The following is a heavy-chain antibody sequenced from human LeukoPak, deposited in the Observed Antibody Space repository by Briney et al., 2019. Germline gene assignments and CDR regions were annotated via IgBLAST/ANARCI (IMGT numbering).Heavy chain of an antibody. D-gene: IGHD2-15*01. V-gene: IGHV3-9*01. CDR1: GFTFDDYA. Sequence: PGRSLRLSCAASGFTFDDYAMHWVRQAPGKGLEWVSYISITSDTIYYAESVKGRFTISRDNAKNSLYLQMNSLRAEDTAFYYCAKAEGFFGGCYDHWGQGTLVTVS. J-gene: IGHJ5*02. CDR3: AKAEGFFGGCYDH. CDR2: ISITSDTI.